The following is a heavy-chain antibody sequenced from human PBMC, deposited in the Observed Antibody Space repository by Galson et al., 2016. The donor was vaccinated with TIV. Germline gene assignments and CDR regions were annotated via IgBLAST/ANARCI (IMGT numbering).Heavy chain of an antibody. CDR2: IWYDGGNK. CDR1: GFTFSNYG. CDR3: AREKEDYFDRSGHSYYYYYMDV. J-gene: IGHJ6*03. D-gene: IGHD3-22*01. Sequence: SLRLSCAASGFTFSNYGIHWVRQAPGKGLEWVALIWYDGGNKYYADSVKGRFTISRDNSKNTLFLQMNSLRAQDTAVYYCAREKEDYFDRSGHSYYYYYMDVWGRGTTVTVSS. V-gene: IGHV3-33*01.